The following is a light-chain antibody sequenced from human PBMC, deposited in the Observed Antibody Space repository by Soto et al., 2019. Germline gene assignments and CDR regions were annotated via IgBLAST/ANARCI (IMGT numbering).Light chain of an antibody. J-gene: IGLJ1*01. CDR3: TSYSSSSTFYV. CDR2: EVS. CDR1: SSDVGAYKF. V-gene: IGLV2-14*01. Sequence: QSALTQPASVSGSPGQSITISCTGTSSDVGAYKFVSWYQQFPGKAPKLMIYEVSNRPSGVSDRFSGSKSGNTASLIISGLRAEDEADYYCTSYSSSSTFYVFGTGTKLTVL.